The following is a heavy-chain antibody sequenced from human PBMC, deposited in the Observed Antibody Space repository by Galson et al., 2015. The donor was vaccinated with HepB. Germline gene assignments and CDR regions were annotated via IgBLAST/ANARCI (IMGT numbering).Heavy chain of an antibody. D-gene: IGHD6-19*01. J-gene: IGHJ4*02. Sequence: QVQLQESGPGLVKPSETLSLTCTVSGASITSYYWAWVRQPPGKGLEWIGCIYNTESTDYNPSLKSRVTISVDTSRNQFSLRMSSMTAADTAVYYCTRGIRSSGYYESWGQGTLVTVSS. CDR3: TRGIRSSGYYES. CDR1: GASITSYY. CDR2: IYNTEST. V-gene: IGHV4-59*01.